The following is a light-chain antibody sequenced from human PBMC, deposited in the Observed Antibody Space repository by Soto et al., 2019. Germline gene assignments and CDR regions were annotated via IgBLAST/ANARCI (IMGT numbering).Light chain of an antibody. CDR2: DVN. V-gene: IGLV2-14*01. J-gene: IGLJ2*01. CDR1: SSDVGGYNY. Sequence: QSVLTQPASVSGYPGQSITISCTGTSSDVGGYNYVSWYQQHPGKAPKLMIYDVNTRPSGVSNRFSGSKSGNTASLTISGLQAEDEADYYCSSYTSSISFGGGTKLTVL. CDR3: SSYTSSIS.